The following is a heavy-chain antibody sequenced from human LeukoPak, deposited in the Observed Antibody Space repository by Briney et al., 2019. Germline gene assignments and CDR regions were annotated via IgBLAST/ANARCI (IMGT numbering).Heavy chain of an antibody. J-gene: IGHJ4*02. V-gene: IGHV3-30*02. CDR1: GFTFSYYW. Sequence: PGGSLRLSCAASGFTFSYYWMSWVRQAPGKGLEWVAFIRYDGSNKYYADSVKGRFTISRDNSKNTLYLQMNSLRAEDTAVYYCAKDYSEPRPVDIVATIAPEFWGQGTLVTVSS. CDR3: AKDYSEPRPVDIVATIAPEF. D-gene: IGHD5-12*01. CDR2: IRYDGSNK.